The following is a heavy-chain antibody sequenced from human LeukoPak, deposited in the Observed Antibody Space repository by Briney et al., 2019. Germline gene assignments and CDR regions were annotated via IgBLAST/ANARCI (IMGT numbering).Heavy chain of an antibody. J-gene: IGHJ4*02. V-gene: IGHV3-23*01. Sequence: GGSLRLSCETSGFTFTNYAMSWVRQAPGKGLEWLSAFTGRPGRTYYADSVRGRFTISRDTSKNTLFLEMSSLRVEDTDIYFCAKDHLLCTSTSCYIDYFDSWGQGTLVTVSS. D-gene: IGHD2-2*02. CDR2: FTGRPGRT. CDR1: GFTFTNYA. CDR3: AKDHLLCTSTSCYIDYFDS.